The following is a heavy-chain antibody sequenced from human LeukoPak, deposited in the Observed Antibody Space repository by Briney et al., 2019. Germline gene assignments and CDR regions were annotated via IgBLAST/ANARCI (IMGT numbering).Heavy chain of an antibody. Sequence: GGSLRLSCAASGFTFSSYAMSWVRQAPGKGLEWVSAISGSGGSTYYADSVKGRFTISRDNSKDTLYLQMNSLRAEDTAVYYCAKYRTGDYELGFDYWGQGTLVTVSS. V-gene: IGHV3-23*01. D-gene: IGHD4-17*01. J-gene: IGHJ4*02. CDR2: ISGSGGST. CDR3: AKYRTGDYELGFDY. CDR1: GFTFSSYA.